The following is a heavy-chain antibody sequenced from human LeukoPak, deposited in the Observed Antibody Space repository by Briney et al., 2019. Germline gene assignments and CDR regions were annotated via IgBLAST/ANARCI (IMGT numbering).Heavy chain of an antibody. D-gene: IGHD4-17*01. V-gene: IGHV4-30-4*01. J-gene: IGHJ4*02. Sequence: SETLSLTCTVSGGSISSGDYYWSWIRQPPGKGLEWIGYIYYSGSTYYNPSLKSRVTISVDTSKNQFSLKLSTVTAADTAVYYCASTITVTTDYWGQGTLVTVSS. CDR2: IYYSGST. CDR1: GGSISSGDYY. CDR3: ASTITVTTDY.